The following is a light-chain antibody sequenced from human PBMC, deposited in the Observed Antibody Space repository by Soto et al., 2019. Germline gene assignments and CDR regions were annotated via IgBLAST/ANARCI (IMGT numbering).Light chain of an antibody. V-gene: IGKV3-15*01. J-gene: IGKJ1*01. CDR1: QSVSSK. Sequence: EIMMTQGPATLSVSPGEGATLSCRASQSVSSKLAWYQQKPGQAPRLLIYGASTRATGIPARFSGSGSGTEFTLIISSLQSEDSAVYYCQQYNSWLWTFGQGTKVDIK. CDR3: QQYNSWLWT. CDR2: GAS.